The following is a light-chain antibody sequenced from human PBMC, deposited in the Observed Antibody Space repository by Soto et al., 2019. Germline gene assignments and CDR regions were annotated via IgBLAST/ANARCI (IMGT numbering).Light chain of an antibody. CDR1: QSVSSSY. Sequence: EIVLTQSPGTLSLSPGERATLSCRASQSVSSSYLAWYQQKPGQAPRLLIYGASSRATGIPARFSGSGSGTDFTLTISRLETEDFAVYYCQQYDSSPFTFGGGTKVEIK. CDR2: GAS. CDR3: QQYDSSPFT. J-gene: IGKJ4*01. V-gene: IGKV3-20*01.